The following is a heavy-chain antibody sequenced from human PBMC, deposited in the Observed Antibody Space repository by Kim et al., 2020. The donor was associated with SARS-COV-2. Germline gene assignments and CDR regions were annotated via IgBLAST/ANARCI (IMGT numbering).Heavy chain of an antibody. CDR1: GFTFSSYA. Sequence: GGSLRLSCAASGFTFSSYAMNWVRQAPGKGLEYVSAISSNGGSTYYANSVKGRFTISRDNSKNTLYLQMGSLRAEDMAVYYCARGYKDDYVWGSYYYYYGMDVWGQGTTVTVSS. V-gene: IGHV3-64*01. CDR2: ISSNGGST. D-gene: IGHD3-16*01. CDR3: ARGYKDDYVWGSYYYYYGMDV. J-gene: IGHJ6*02.